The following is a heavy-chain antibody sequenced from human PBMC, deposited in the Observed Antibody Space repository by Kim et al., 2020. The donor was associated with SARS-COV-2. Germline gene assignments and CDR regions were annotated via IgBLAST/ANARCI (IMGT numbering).Heavy chain of an antibody. V-gene: IGHV4-59*08. D-gene: IGHD3-16*02. CDR1: GGSISYYY. Sequence: SETLSLTCTVSGGSISYYYWSWIRQPPGKGLEWIGYIYYIGSTNYNPSLKSRVTISVDTSKNQFSLKLSSVTAADTAVYYCARHYQSYYGMDVWGQGTTVTVSS. CDR3: ARHYQSYYGMDV. J-gene: IGHJ6*02. CDR2: IYYIGST.